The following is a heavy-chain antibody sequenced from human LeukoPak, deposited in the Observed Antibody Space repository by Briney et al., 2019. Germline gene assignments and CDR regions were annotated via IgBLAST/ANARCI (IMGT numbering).Heavy chain of an antibody. Sequence: SETLSLTCTVSGGSISTYYWSWIRQPPGKGLEWVGYIFYSGSTNYNPSLKSRVTISVDTSKIQFSLNLSSVTAADTAVYYCAKGNSYYDSSDYFPWESFQHWGQGTLVTVSS. CDR1: GGSISTYY. CDR2: IFYSGST. D-gene: IGHD3-22*01. CDR3: AKGNSYYDSSDYFPWESFQH. J-gene: IGHJ1*01. V-gene: IGHV4-59*01.